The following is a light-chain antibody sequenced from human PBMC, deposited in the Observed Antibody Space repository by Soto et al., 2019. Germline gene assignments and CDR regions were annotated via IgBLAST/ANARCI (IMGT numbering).Light chain of an antibody. CDR1: SSDIGAYDY. CDR3: SSYAGSNNLI. CDR2: EVS. Sequence: QSALTQPASLSGSPGQSITISCTGTSSDIGAYDYVSWFQQHPGKAPKLMISEVSKRPSGVPDRFSGSKSGNTASLTVSGLQAEDEADYYCSSYAGSNNLIFGGGTKLTVL. J-gene: IGLJ2*01. V-gene: IGLV2-8*01.